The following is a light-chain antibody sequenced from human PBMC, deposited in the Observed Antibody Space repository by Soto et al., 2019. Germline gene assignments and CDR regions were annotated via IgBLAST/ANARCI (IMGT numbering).Light chain of an antibody. J-gene: IGKJ3*01. CDR2: AAS. CDR1: QSIRSH. CDR3: QQSFSSPFT. V-gene: IGKV1-39*01. Sequence: DIQMTQSPSSLSASVGDRVSITCRASQSIRSHLNWYQHKPGQAPKVLIYAASSLQGGVPSRFSGSGSGTDFTLTIKSLQPDDFATYYCQQSFSSPFTCGPGTKVDVK.